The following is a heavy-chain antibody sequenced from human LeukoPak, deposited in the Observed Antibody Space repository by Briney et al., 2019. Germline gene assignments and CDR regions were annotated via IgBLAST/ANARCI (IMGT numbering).Heavy chain of an antibody. CDR2: ISAYNGST. CDR3: ARTYSSSWYNYYYYYYMDV. V-gene: IGHV1-18*01. J-gene: IGHJ6*03. D-gene: IGHD6-13*01. CDR1: GYTFTSYG. Sequence: ASVKVSCKASGYTFTSYGISWVRQAPGQGLEWMGWISAYNGSTNYAQKLQGRVTMTTDTSTSTAYMELRSLRSDDTAVYYCARTYSSSWYNYYYYYYMDVWGKGTTVTVSS.